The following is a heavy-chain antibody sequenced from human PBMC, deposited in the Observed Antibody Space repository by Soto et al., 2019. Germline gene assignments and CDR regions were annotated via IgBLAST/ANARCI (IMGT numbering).Heavy chain of an antibody. V-gene: IGHV3-13*01. J-gene: IGHJ3*02. CDR2: IGPAGDT. CDR3: ARGGGAATGFFAI. Sequence: EVQLVESGGGLVQPGGSLRLSCAASGFTLSRYDMHWVRQATGKGLEWVSAIGPAGDTYYPGSVKGRFTISRENAKNSLYLQMNGLRAGDTAVYYCARGGGAATGFFAIWGQGTMVTVSS. CDR1: GFTLSRYD. D-gene: IGHD3-16*01.